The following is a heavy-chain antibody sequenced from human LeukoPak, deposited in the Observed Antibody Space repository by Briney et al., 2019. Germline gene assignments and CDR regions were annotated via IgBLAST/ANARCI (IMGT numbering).Heavy chain of an antibody. J-gene: IGHJ4*02. CDR1: GYTFTSYY. Sequence: SCKASGYTFTSYYIHWVRQAPGKGLEYVSAISRSGGNTYYADSVRGRFTISRDNSNNTVYLQMSSLRPEDTAVYYCVKEGYSSGWYEYWGQGTLVTVSS. D-gene: IGHD6-19*01. CDR2: ISRSGGNT. V-gene: IGHV3-64D*06. CDR3: VKEGYSSGWYEY.